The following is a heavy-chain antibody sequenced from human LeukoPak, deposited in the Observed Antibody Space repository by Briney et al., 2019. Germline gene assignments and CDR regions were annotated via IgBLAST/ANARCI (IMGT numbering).Heavy chain of an antibody. CDR1: GASISSGDYY. Sequence: PSETLSLTCTVSGASISSGDYYWSWIRQPPGKGLEWIGYIYYSGSTYYNPSLKSRVTISVDTSKNQFSLKLSSVTAADTAVYYCARGEEVIVVGWFDPWGQGTLVTVSS. CDR3: ARGEEVIVVGWFDP. J-gene: IGHJ5*02. V-gene: IGHV4-30-4*01. D-gene: IGHD3-22*01. CDR2: IYYSGST.